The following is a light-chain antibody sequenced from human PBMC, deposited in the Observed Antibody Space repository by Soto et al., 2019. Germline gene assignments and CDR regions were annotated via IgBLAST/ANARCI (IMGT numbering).Light chain of an antibody. CDR1: SSDVGGYNY. Sequence: QSALTQPASVSGSPGQSITISCTGTSSDVGGYNYVSWYQQHPGKAPQLMIYEDSNRPSGVSNRFSGSKSGNTASLPISGLQAQDGADYYCSSYTSSSTPVVFGGGTKLTVL. CDR3: SSYTSSSTPVV. CDR2: EDS. V-gene: IGLV2-14*01. J-gene: IGLJ2*01.